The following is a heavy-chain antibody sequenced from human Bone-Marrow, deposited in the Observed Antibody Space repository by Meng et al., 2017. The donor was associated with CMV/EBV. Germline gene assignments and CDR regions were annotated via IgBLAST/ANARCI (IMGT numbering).Heavy chain of an antibody. J-gene: IGHJ4*01. CDR1: GFTFKTFT. CDR3: ATDPGTTMG. D-gene: IGHD1-1*01. Sequence: GESLKISCASSGFTFKTFTMSWVRQAPGKGLEWVSSINLDSDYIYYADSVKGRFTISRDNAKSSLYLQINSLSAEDTAIYYCATDPGTTMGWGHGTLVTVAS. V-gene: IGHV3-21*01. CDR2: INLDSDYI.